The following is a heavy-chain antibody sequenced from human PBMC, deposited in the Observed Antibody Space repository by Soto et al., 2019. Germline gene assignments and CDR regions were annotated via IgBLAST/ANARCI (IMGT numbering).Heavy chain of an antibody. D-gene: IGHD6-13*01. Sequence: SVKVSSNASGGTFSSYTNSWVREGRGQGLEWMGGIIPIFGTANYAQKFQGRVTITADESTSTAYMELSSLRSEDTAVYYCASKVYQKAAAIPYNYYGRDVWGQETTVTVSS. V-gene: IGHV1-69*13. CDR1: GGTFSSYT. CDR2: IIPIFGTA. J-gene: IGHJ6*02. CDR3: ASKVYQKAAAIPYNYYGRDV.